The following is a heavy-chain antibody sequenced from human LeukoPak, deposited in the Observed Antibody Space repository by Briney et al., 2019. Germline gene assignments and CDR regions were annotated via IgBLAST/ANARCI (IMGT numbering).Heavy chain of an antibody. CDR1: GFTFSSYA. CDR2: IRYDGSNK. CDR3: AKSPKSLTNWGFDYYYYYMDV. J-gene: IGHJ6*03. V-gene: IGHV3-30*02. D-gene: IGHD7-27*01. Sequence: GGSLRLSCAASGFTFSSYAMSWVRQAPGKGLEWVAFIRYDGSNKYYADSVKGRFTISRDNSKNTLYLQMNSLRAEDTAVYYCAKSPKSLTNWGFDYYYYYMDVWGKGTTVTVSS.